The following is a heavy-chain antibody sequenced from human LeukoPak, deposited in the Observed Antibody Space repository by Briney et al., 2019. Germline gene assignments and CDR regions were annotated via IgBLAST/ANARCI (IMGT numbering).Heavy chain of an antibody. CDR3: ASSIAVAGMDLFDY. J-gene: IGHJ4*02. D-gene: IGHD6-19*01. CDR1: GGSINSSSYY. CDR2: IYYSGST. Sequence: SETLSLTCTVSGGSINSSSYYWGWIRQPPGKGLEWIGSIYYSGSTYYNPSLKSRVTISVDTSKNQFSLKLSSVTAADTAVYYCASSIAVAGMDLFDYWGQGTLVTVSS. V-gene: IGHV4-39*01.